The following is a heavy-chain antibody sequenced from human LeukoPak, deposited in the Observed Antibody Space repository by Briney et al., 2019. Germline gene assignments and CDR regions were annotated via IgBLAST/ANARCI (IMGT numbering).Heavy chain of an antibody. CDR2: ISAYNGNT. Sequence: ASVKVSCKASGGTFSSYAISWVRQAPGQGLEWMGWISAYNGNTNYAQKLQGRVTMTTDTSTSTAYMELRSLRSDDTAVYYCARNGHDYGRTFPFDYWGQGTLVTVSS. V-gene: IGHV1-18*01. D-gene: IGHD4-17*01. CDR1: GGTFSSYA. J-gene: IGHJ4*02. CDR3: ARNGHDYGRTFPFDY.